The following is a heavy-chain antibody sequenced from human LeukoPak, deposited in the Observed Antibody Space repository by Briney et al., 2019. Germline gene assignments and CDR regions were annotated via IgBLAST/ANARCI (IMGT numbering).Heavy chain of an antibody. CDR3: AKVFVRYCSSTSCYLRGYFDY. D-gene: IGHD2-2*01. CDR1: GFTVSSNY. V-gene: IGHV3-53*01. J-gene: IGHJ4*02. Sequence: PGGSLRLSCAASGFTVSSNYMSWVRQAPGKGLEWVSVIYSGGSTYYADSVKGRFTISRHNSKNTLYLQMNSLRAEDTAVYYCAKVFVRYCSSTSCYLRGYFDYWGQGTLVTVSS. CDR2: IYSGGST.